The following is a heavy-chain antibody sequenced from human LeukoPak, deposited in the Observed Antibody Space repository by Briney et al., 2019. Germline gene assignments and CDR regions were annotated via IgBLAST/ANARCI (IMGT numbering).Heavy chain of an antibody. V-gene: IGHV3-11*01. CDR2: ISSSGSTI. Sequence: GGSLRLSCAASGFTFSDYYMSWIRQAPGKGLEWVSYISSSGSTIYYADSVKGRFTISRDNAKNSLYLQMNSLRAEDTAVYYCAKGGETQRYSSSWYYYYYYYMDVWGKGTTVTVSS. D-gene: IGHD6-13*01. CDR3: AKGGETQRYSSSWYYYYYYYMDV. J-gene: IGHJ6*03. CDR1: GFTFSDYY.